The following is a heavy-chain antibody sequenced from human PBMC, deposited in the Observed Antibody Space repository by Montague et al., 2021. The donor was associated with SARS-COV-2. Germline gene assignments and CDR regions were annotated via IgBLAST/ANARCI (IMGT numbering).Heavy chain of an antibody. CDR3: ARSLNQQWLRFPPGAFFGY. CDR1: SGSFSGYY. D-gene: IGHD6-19*01. CDR2: INHSGST. V-gene: IGHV4-34*01. Sequence: SETLSLTCAVYSGSFSGYYWSWIRQPPGKGLEWIGEINHSGSTNYNPSLKSRVTISVDTSKNQFSLKLSSVTAADTAVYYCARSLNQQWLRFPPGAFFGYWGQGTLVTVSS. J-gene: IGHJ4*02.